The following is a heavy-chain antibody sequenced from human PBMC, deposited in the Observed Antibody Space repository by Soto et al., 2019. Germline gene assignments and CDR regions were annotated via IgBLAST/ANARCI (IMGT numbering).Heavy chain of an antibody. CDR3: ATVPRSSIAARLAPAPYYYYYMDV. J-gene: IGHJ6*03. Sequence: ASVKVSCKVSGYTLTELSMHWVRQAPGKGLEWMGGFDPEDGETIYAQKFQGRVTMTEDTSTDTAYMELSSLRSEDTAVYYCATVPRSSIAARLAPAPYYYYYMDVWGKGTTVTVSS. V-gene: IGHV1-24*01. CDR2: FDPEDGET. D-gene: IGHD6-6*01. CDR1: GYTLTELS.